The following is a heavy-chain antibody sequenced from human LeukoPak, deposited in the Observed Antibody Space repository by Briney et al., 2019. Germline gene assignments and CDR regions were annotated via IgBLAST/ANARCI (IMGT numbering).Heavy chain of an antibody. Sequence: PSQTLSLTCTVSGGSISSGGYYWSWIRQPPGKGLEWIGYIYHSGSTYYNPSLKSRVTISVDRSKNQFSLKLSSVTAADTAVYYCASLDVPAAPQRAFDIWGQGTMVTVSS. J-gene: IGHJ3*02. CDR2: IYHSGST. V-gene: IGHV4-30-2*01. CDR3: ASLDVPAAPQRAFDI. D-gene: IGHD2-2*01. CDR1: GGSISSGGYY.